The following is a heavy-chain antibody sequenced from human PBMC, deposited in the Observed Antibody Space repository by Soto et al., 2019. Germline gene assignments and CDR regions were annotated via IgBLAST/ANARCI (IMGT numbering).Heavy chain of an antibody. V-gene: IGHV3-33*01. CDR2: IWYDGSNQ. CDR1: GFTFSTYG. D-gene: IGHD3-10*01. Sequence: PGGSLRLSCAPSGFTFSTYGMHWVRQAPGEGLEWVAVIWYDGSNQYYADSVKGRFTISRDNSKNVLYLQMNSLRAEDTAVYYCARDLGAFNYGSAYFDYWGQGTPVTVSS. J-gene: IGHJ4*02. CDR3: ARDLGAFNYGSAYFDY.